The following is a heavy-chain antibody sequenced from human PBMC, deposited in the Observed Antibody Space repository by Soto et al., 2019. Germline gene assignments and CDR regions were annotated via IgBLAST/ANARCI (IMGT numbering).Heavy chain of an antibody. CDR3: AIRGFYGRPDKWLDP. Sequence: ASVKVSCKASGGTFSSYAISWVRQAPGQGLEWMGGIIPIFGTANYAQKFQGRVTMTEDTSRDTAYMELSSLRSEDTAVYYCAIRGFYGRPDKWLDPWGQGTLVTVSS. V-gene: IGHV1-69*06. CDR2: IIPIFGTA. CDR1: GGTFSSYA. D-gene: IGHD2-15*01. J-gene: IGHJ5*02.